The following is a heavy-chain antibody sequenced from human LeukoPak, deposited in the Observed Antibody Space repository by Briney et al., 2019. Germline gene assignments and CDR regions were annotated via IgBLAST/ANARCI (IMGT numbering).Heavy chain of an antibody. V-gene: IGHV4-59*08. CDR1: GGSISSYY. CDR2: IYYSGST. J-gene: IGHJ4*02. CDR3: ARRITSSSWYRDDY. D-gene: IGHD6-13*01. Sequence: SETLSLTCTVSGGSISSYYWSWIRQPPGKGLEWIGYIYYSGSTNYNPSLKSRVTISVDTSKNQFSLKLSSVTAADTAVYYCARRITSSSWYRDDYWGQGTLVTVSS.